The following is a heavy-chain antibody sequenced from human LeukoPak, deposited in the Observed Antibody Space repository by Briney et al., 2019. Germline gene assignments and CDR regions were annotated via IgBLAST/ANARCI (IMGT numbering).Heavy chain of an antibody. CDR3: GRRYFDWLSSGNYYYYGMDV. Sequence: SETLSLTCTVSGGSISSSSYYWGWIRQPPGKGLEWIGSIYYSGSTYYNPSLKSRVTISIDTSKNQFSLKLSSVTAADTALYYCGRRYFDWLSSGNYYYYGMDVWGQGTTVTVSS. D-gene: IGHD3-9*01. CDR1: GGSISSSSYY. V-gene: IGHV4-39*07. J-gene: IGHJ6*02. CDR2: IYYSGST.